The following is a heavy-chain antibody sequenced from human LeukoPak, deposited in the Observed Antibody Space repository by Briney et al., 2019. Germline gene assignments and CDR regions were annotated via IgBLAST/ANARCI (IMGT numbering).Heavy chain of an antibody. CDR2: ISAYNGNT. CDR3: ARDEVPAATRGGLNY. D-gene: IGHD2-2*01. Sequence: ASVKVSCKALGYTFTTYAISWVRQAPGQGLEWMGWISAYNGNTNYAQKFQGRITMTTDTSTSTAYMELSSLASDDTAVYYCARDEVPAATRGGLNYWGQGTLVTVSS. J-gene: IGHJ4*02. CDR1: GYTFTTYA. V-gene: IGHV1-18*01.